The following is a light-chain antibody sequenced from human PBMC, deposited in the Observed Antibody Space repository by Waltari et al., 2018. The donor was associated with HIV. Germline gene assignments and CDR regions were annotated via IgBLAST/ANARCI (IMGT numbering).Light chain of an antibody. Sequence: SYDLTQPPSVPVSPGQTARIPCSGHSLPKHYASWYQQKPGQAPVLVIFKDTERPSGIPDRFSGSSSGTIVTLTISGVQAEDEADYYCQSADNTAIYWVFGGGTKLTVL. CDR3: QSADNTAIYWV. V-gene: IGLV3-25*03. J-gene: IGLJ3*02. CDR1: SLPKHY. CDR2: KDT.